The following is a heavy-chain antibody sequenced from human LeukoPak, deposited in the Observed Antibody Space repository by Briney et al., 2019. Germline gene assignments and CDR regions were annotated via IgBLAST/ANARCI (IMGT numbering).Heavy chain of an antibody. CDR1: GGSISSSSYY. D-gene: IGHD2-2*02. V-gene: IGHV4-39*07. J-gene: IGHJ3*02. CDR2: IYHSGST. CDR3: ARGIYCSSSGCYIFAFDI. Sequence: PSETLSLTCTVSGGSISSSSYYWGWIRQPPGKGLEWIGSIYHSGSTYYNPSLKSRVTISVDTSKNQFSLKLNSVTAADTAVYFCARGIYCSSSGCYIFAFDIWGQGTMVTVSS.